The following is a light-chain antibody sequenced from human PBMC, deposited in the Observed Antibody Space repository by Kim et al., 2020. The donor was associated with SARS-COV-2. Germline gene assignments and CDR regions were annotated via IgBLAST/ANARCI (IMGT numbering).Light chain of an antibody. CDR2: EVS. J-gene: IGLJ1*01. CDR1: SSDVGSYSH. Sequence: QSALTQPASVSGSPGQSITISCTGTSSDVGSYSHVSWYQQHPGKAPKLIIYEVSERPSGVSSRFSGSKSGNTASLTISGLRAEDEADYYCCSYAVSITFVFGTGTKVTVL. CDR3: CSYAVSITFV. V-gene: IGLV2-23*02.